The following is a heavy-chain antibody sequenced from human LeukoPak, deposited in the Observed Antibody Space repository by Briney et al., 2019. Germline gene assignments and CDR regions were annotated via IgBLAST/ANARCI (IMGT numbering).Heavy chain of an antibody. J-gene: IGHJ4*02. Sequence: PGGSLRLSCAASGFTFSSSGMNWVRQAPGKGLEWVSYISSSGSTIYYADSVKGRFTISRDNAKNSLYQQMNSLRAEDTAVYYCATRAGAGIVVDYWGQGTLVTVSS. CDR2: ISSSGSTI. CDR3: ATRAGAGIVVDY. D-gene: IGHD3-22*01. CDR1: GFTFSSSG. V-gene: IGHV3-48*04.